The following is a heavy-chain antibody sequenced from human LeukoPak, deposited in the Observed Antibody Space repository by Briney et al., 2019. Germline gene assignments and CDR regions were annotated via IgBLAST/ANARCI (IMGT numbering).Heavy chain of an antibody. CDR3: AKEVRGGTFDY. CDR1: GFTVSSNY. CDR2: IYSGGST. Sequence: GGSLRLSCAASGFTVSSNYMTWVRQAPGKGLEWVSIIYSGGSTYYADSVKGRFTISRDNSKNTLYLQMNSLRADDTAVYYCAKEVRGGTFDYWGQGTLVTVSS. V-gene: IGHV3-53*01. D-gene: IGHD3-10*01. J-gene: IGHJ4*02.